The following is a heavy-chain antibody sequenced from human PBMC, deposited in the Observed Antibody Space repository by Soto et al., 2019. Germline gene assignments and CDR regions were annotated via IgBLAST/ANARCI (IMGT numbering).Heavy chain of an antibody. CDR3: VKDGSSGWPYYYGMDV. J-gene: IGHJ6*02. CDR1: GFTFSSYG. D-gene: IGHD6-19*01. V-gene: IGHV3-30*18. Sequence: LRLSCAASGFTFSSYGMHWVRQAPGKGLEWVAVISYDGRNKYYADSVKGRFTISRDNSKNTLYLQMSSLRPEDTAVYYCVKDGSSGWPYYYGMDVWGQGTTVTVSS. CDR2: ISYDGRNK.